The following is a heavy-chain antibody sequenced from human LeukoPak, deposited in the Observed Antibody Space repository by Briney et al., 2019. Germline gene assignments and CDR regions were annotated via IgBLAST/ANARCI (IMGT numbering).Heavy chain of an antibody. CDR3: VKDLVAASENVRGWYPMDY. CDR2: ISWNGARI. D-gene: IGHD6-19*01. Sequence: PGGSLRLSCAASGFTFAEHTMHWVRQAPGKGLEWVSLISWNGARIHYGDSVKGRFTISRDNSKNSLYLQMNSLRTEDTALYYCVKDLVAASENVRGWYPMDYWGQGTLVTVSS. CDR1: GFTFAEHT. V-gene: IGHV3-43*01. J-gene: IGHJ4*02.